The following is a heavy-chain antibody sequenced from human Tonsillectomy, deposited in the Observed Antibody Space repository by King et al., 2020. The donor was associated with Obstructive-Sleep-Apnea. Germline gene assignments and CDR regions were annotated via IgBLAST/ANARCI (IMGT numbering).Heavy chain of an antibody. Sequence: VQLQESGPGLVKPSQTLSLTCTVSGGSISSGGYYWSGIRQHPGKGLEWMGYIYYSGSTYYNLSLKSGVTISVDTSKNQFSLKLSSVTAADTAVYYCAIYGSGSYYKGGDAFDIWGQGTMVTVSS. CDR2: IYYSGST. V-gene: IGHV4-31*03. CDR1: GGSISSGGYY. CDR3: AIYGSGSYYKGGDAFDI. J-gene: IGHJ3*02. D-gene: IGHD3-10*01.